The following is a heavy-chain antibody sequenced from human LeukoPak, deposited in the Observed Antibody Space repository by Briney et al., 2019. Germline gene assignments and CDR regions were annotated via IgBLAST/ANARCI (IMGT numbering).Heavy chain of an antibody. CDR2: IYHSGST. CDR1: GGSFSGYY. V-gene: IGHV4-34*01. J-gene: IGHJ6*03. D-gene: IGHD1-14*01. CDR3: ARFPGCAEYRHYYYMDV. Sequence: MPSETLSLTCAVYGGSFSGYYWSWIRQPPGKGLEWIGEIYHSGSTNYNPSIKSRVTVSVDTSKNQFSLKLSSVTAADTAVYYCARFPGCAEYRHYYYMDVWGKGTTVTVSS.